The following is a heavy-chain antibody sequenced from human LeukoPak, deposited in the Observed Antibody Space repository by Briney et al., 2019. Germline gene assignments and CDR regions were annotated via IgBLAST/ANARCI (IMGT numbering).Heavy chain of an antibody. J-gene: IGHJ4*02. CDR1: GFTFSSYW. V-gene: IGHV3-74*01. CDR2: INSDGSST. Sequence: GGSLRLSLPASGFTFSSYWLHWVRQAPGKGLAGVSRINSDGSSTNYADSVKGRFTISRDNSKNTLYLQMNSLRAEDTAVYYCAKGFSGYYDSSGYGMWGQGTLVTVSS. CDR3: AKGFSGYYDSSGYGM. D-gene: IGHD3-22*01.